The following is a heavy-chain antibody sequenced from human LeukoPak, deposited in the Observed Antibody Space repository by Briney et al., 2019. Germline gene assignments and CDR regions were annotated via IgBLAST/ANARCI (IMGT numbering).Heavy chain of an antibody. Sequence: SETLSLTCTVSGGSTSSSSFYWGWIRQPPGKGLECIGSISYSGRTYYNPSLQSRVTISVDTSRNQFSLRLSSVTAADTAVYYCARLRAYYYDSSGYYSFDFWGQGTLVTVSS. CDR3: ARLRAYYYDSSGYYSFDF. CDR2: ISYSGRT. V-gene: IGHV4-39*01. D-gene: IGHD3-22*01. J-gene: IGHJ4*02. CDR1: GGSTSSSSFY.